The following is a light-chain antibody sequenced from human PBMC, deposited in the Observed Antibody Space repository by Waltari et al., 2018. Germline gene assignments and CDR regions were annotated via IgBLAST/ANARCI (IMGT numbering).Light chain of an antibody. CDR2: EAT. V-gene: IGLV2-23*01. CDR1: STDLAPYNL. Sequence: QSALSQPASVSGSPGQSLTITCPGASTDLAPYNLVARYQHHPNRAPKLIIYEATKRPSGISHRFSGAKSGATDSLRISGLQADDEADYYCCSYTGSSTSYGCGGGTKVTVL. J-gene: IGLJ1*01. CDR3: CSYTGSSTSYG.